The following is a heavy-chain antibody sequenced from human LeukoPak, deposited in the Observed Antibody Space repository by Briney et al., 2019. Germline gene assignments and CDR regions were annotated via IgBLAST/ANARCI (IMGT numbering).Heavy chain of an antibody. J-gene: IGHJ4*02. CDR3: ARDETLCSGDTCYTRGYFAF. V-gene: IGHV3-7*01. CDR1: GFTFSNYW. D-gene: IGHD2-15*01. CDR2: IKEDGSDK. Sequence: GGSLRLSCAASGFTFSNYWMSWVRQAPGKGLEWVANIKEDGSDKYYVDSVMGRFTISRDNAKKSLYLQMDGLRAEDTAVYYCARDETLCSGDTCYTRGYFAFWGQGTLVTVSS.